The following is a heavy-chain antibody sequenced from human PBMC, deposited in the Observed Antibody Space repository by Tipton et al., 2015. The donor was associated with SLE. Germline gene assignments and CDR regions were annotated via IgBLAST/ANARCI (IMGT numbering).Heavy chain of an antibody. D-gene: IGHD1-1*01. Sequence: LSCAISGDSVSSESATWNWIRQSPSRGFEWLGRTYYRSQWHSDYAASVRSRITVNPDTSKNQFSLHLNSVTPEDAAVYYCARYTRNWYLDSWGQGTLVTVSS. V-gene: IGHV6-1*01. CDR1: GDSVSSESAT. CDR2: TYYRSQWHS. J-gene: IGHJ4*02. CDR3: ARYTRNWYLDS.